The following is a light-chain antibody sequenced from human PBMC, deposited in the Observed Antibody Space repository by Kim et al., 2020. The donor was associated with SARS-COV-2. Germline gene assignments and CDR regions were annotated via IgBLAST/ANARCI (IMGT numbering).Light chain of an antibody. CDR3: QQLRT. V-gene: IGKV3-20*01. J-gene: IGKJ1*01. CDR2: GAS. Sequence: EIVLTQSPGTLSLSPGERATLSCRASQSVSSSYLAWYQQKPGQDPRLLIYGASSRATGIPDRFSGSGSGTDFTLTISRLEPEDFAVYYCQQLRTFGQGTKVDIK. CDR1: QSVSSSY.